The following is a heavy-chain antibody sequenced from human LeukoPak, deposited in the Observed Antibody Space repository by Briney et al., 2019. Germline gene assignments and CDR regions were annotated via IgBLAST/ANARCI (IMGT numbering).Heavy chain of an antibody. CDR3: ASLPPIAGYSSSLYWFDP. J-gene: IGHJ5*02. V-gene: IGHV4-30-4*08. Sequence: SQTLSLTCTVSGGSISSGDYYWSWIRQPPGKGLEWIGYIYYSGSTYYNPSLKSRVTISVDTSKNQFSLKLSSVTAADTAVYYCASLPPIAGYSSSLYWFDPWGQGTLVTVPS. D-gene: IGHD6-13*01. CDR2: IYYSGST. CDR1: GGSISSGDYY.